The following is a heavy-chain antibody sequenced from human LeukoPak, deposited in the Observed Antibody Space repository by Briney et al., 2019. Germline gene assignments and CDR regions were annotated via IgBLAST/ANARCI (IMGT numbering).Heavy chain of an antibody. J-gene: IGHJ4*02. CDR3: AKFGTLGYSSGWDY. Sequence: GGSLRLSCAASGFTFSSYAMSWVRQAPGKGLEWVSAISGSGGSTYYADSVKGRFTISRDNSKNTLYLQMNSLRAEDTAVYYCAKFGTLGYSSGWDYWGQGTLVTVSS. CDR1: GFTFSSYA. D-gene: IGHD6-19*01. CDR2: ISGSGGST. V-gene: IGHV3-23*01.